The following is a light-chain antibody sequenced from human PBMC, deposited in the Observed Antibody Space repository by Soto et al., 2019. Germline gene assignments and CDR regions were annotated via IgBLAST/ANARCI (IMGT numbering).Light chain of an antibody. CDR3: QSYDSSLRI. J-gene: IGLJ1*01. CDR2: VND. Sequence: QSVLTQPPSVSGAPGQRVTISCTGNSSNIGAGYDVHWYQQLPGTAPKLLIYVNDNRPSGVPDRFSGSKSGTSAPLAITGLQAEDEADYYCQSYDSSLRIFGTGTKVTVL. V-gene: IGLV1-40*01. CDR1: SSNIGAGYD.